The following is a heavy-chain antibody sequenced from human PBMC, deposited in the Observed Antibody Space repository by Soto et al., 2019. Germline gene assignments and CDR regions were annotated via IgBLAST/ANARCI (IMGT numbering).Heavy chain of an antibody. D-gene: IGHD2-15*01. Sequence: GGSLRLSCAGSGFSFSGYWMHWVRQAPGKGLVWVSRMSADGSSISYTDSVKGRFTISRDNAKNTVYLQMNSLGAEDTAVYYCARPYVVVVAAYYFDYWGQGTLVTVSS. CDR3: ARPYVVVVAAYYFDY. V-gene: IGHV3-74*01. CDR1: GFSFSGYW. CDR2: MSADGSSI. J-gene: IGHJ4*02.